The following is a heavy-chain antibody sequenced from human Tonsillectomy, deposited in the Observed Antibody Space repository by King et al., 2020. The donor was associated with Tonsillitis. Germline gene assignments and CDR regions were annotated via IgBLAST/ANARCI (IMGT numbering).Heavy chain of an antibody. J-gene: IGHJ5*01. V-gene: IGHV1-69*01. Sequence: VQLVQSGTEVKKPGSSVKVSCKSSGGTFSTFGISWVRQAPGQGLEWMGGIIPMFGTANYAQKFQGRVTIIADESTTTVYMELSRLRSEDTAVYYCARGHQLAQVLFISWGQGTLVIVPS. CDR3: ARGHQLAQVLFIS. CDR1: GGTFSTFG. CDR2: IIPMFGTA. D-gene: IGHD5-12*01.